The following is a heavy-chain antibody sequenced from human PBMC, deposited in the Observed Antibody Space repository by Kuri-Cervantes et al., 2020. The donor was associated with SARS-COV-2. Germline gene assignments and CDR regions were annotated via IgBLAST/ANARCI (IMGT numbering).Heavy chain of an antibody. V-gene: IGHV2-70*04. D-gene: IGHD3-3*01. CDR1: GFSLSTSGMR. CDR2: IDWDDDK. Sequence: SGPTLVKPTQTLTLTCTFSGFSLSTSGMRVSWIRQPPGKALEWLARIDWDDDKFYSTSLKTRLTISKDTSKNQVVLTMTNMDPVDTATYYCARSYGYDFWSGYYGGKYYYYYYGMDVWGQGTTVTVSS. CDR3: ARSYGYDFWSGYYGGKYYYYYYGMDV. J-gene: IGHJ6*02.